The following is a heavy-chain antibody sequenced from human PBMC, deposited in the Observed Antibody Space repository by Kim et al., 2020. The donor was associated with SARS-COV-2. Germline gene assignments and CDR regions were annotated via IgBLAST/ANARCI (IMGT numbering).Heavy chain of an antibody. D-gene: IGHD6-19*01. CDR3: ARGRGSKQWLSTVRFDP. J-gene: IGHJ5*02. Sequence: ASVKVSCKASGYTFTSYDINWVRQATGQGLEWMGWMNPNSGNTGYAQKFLGRVTMTRNTSISTAYMELSSLRSEDTAVYYCARGRGSKQWLSTVRFDPWGREPWSPSPQ. CDR2: MNPNSGNT. CDR1: GYTFTSYD. V-gene: IGHV1-8*01.